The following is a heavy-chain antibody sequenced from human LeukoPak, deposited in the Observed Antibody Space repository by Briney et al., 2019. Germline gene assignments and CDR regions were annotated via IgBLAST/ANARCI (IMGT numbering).Heavy chain of an antibody. CDR2: ISYDGSNK. V-gene: IGHV3-30-3*01. CDR3: ARGIGIENSIRFLEWLSDGVKNWFDP. J-gene: IGHJ5*02. Sequence: GGSLRLSCAASGFTFSSYAMHWVRQAPGKGLEWVAVISYDGSNKYYADSVKGRFTISRDNAKNSLYLQMNSLRDEDTAVYYCARGIGIENSIRFLEWLSDGVKNWFDPWGQGTLVTVSS. CDR1: GFTFSSYA. D-gene: IGHD3-3*01.